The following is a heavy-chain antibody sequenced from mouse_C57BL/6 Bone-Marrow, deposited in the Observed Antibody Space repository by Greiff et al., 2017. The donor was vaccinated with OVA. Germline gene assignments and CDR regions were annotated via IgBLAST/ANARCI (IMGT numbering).Heavy chain of an antibody. D-gene: IGHD2-5*01. CDR2: IAPETGGT. CDR3: TRGYSNYYAMDY. V-gene: IGHV1-15*01. Sequence: VKLMESGAELVRPGASVTLSCKASGYTFTDYEMHWVQQTPVHGLEWIGAIAPETGGTAYHQKFKGKAILTADKSSSTAYMELRSLTYEDSAVYYCTRGYSNYYAMDYWGQGTSVTVSS. J-gene: IGHJ4*01. CDR1: GYTFTDYE.